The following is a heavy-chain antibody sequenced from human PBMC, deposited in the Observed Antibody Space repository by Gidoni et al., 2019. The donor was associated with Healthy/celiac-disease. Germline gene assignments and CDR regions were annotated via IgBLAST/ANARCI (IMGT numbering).Heavy chain of an antibody. V-gene: IGHV3-7*01. CDR3: ARRIVVVVAATPGYWFDP. D-gene: IGHD2-15*01. CDR1: GFTFSRYW. J-gene: IGHJ5*02. CDR2: IKQDGSEK. Sequence: EVQLVESGGGLVQPGGSLRLSCAASGFTFSRYWMSWVRQAPGKGLEWVANIKQDGSEKYYVDSVKGRFTISRDNAKNSLYLQMNSLRAEDTAVYYCARRIVVVVAATPGYWFDPWGQGTLVTVSS.